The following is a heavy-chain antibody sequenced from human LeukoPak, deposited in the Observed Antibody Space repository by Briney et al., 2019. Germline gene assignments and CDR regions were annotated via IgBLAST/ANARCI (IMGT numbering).Heavy chain of an antibody. J-gene: IGHJ5*02. CDR3: ARIPSYDSSGYYSTHH. CDR1: GFTFSSYS. Sequence: GGSLRLSCAASGFTFSSYSMNWVRQAPGKGLEWVSYISSSSSTIYYADSVKGRFTISRDNAKNSLYLQMNSLRAEDTAVYYCARIPSYDSSGYYSTHHWGQGTLVTVSS. D-gene: IGHD3-22*01. V-gene: IGHV3-48*01. CDR2: ISSSSSTI.